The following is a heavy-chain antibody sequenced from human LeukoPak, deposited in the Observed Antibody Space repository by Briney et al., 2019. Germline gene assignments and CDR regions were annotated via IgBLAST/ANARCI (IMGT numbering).Heavy chain of an antibody. D-gene: IGHD3-16*01. CDR2: INPNSGGT. Sequence: ASVKVSCKASGYTFTGYYMHWVRQAPGQGLEWMGWINPNSGGTNYAQKFQGRVTMTRDTSISTAYVELSRLRSDDTAVYYCARLDETGETGGYWGQGTLVTVSS. V-gene: IGHV1-2*02. CDR3: ARLDETGETGGY. J-gene: IGHJ4*02. CDR1: GYTFTGYY.